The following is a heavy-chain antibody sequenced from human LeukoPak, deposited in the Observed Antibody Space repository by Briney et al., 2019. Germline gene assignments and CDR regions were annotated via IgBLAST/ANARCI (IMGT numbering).Heavy chain of an antibody. Sequence: SVKVSCKASGGTFSNYAINWVRQAPGQGLEWMGESIPIFGSVKFAQKFQGRVTITADEFTSTVYMELNSLRPEDTAVYYCARSAHYSSAFDLWGQGTLVTVSS. D-gene: IGHD4-11*01. CDR2: SIPIFGSV. V-gene: IGHV1-69*13. CDR1: GGTFSNYA. CDR3: ARSAHYSSAFDL. J-gene: IGHJ4*02.